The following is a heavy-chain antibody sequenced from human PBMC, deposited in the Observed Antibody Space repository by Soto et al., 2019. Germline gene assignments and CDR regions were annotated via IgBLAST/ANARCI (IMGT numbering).Heavy chain of an antibody. CDR3: ASDGRCCSCGSCYDYYYDGIKV. Sequence: QVQLVQSGAEVKKPGSSVKVSCKASGGTFSSYAISWVRQAPGRGLEWMGGIIPIFGTANYAQRFQGRVTISADESTRTAYMELSSLRYEETAVYYCASDGRCCSCGSCYDYYYDGIKVWGPGTTGPVSS. CDR2: IIPIFGTA. V-gene: IGHV1-69*12. D-gene: IGHD2-15*01. CDR1: GGTFSSYA. J-gene: IGHJ6*02.